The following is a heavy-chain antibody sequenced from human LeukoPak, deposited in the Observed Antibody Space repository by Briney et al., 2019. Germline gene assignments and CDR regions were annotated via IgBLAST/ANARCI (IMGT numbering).Heavy chain of an antibody. Sequence: ASVKVTCKAFGYTFTSNYMHWVRQAPGQGPEWMGVISPSGGSTTYALKFQGRVTLTRDMSTSTDYLELSSLRSEDTAVYYCARDNSVRDEAWWFNPWGQGTLVTVSS. J-gene: IGHJ5*02. V-gene: IGHV1-46*01. CDR1: GYTFTSNY. D-gene: IGHD5-24*01. CDR3: ARDNSVRDEAWWFNP. CDR2: ISPSGGST.